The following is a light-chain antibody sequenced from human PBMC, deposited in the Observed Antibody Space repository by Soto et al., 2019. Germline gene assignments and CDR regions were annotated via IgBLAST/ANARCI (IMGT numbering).Light chain of an antibody. CDR1: SSNIGAGYD. CDR3: QSYDSSLSGYVV. J-gene: IGLJ2*01. CDR2: VNS. V-gene: IGLV1-40*01. Sequence: QSVLTQPPSVSGAPGQRVTISCTRSSSNIGAGYDVHWYQQLPGTAPKLLIYVNSNRPSGVPDRFSGSKSGTSASLAITGLQAEDEADYYCQSYDSSLSGYVVFGGGTKLTVL.